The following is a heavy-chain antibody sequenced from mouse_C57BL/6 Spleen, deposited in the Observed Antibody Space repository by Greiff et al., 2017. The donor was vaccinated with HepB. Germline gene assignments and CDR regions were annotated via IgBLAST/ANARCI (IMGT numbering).Heavy chain of an antibody. D-gene: IGHD1-1*01. CDR1: GYAFSSYW. V-gene: IGHV1-80*01. CDR3: ARLADYYGSRYFDY. J-gene: IGHJ2*01. Sequence: VQLQQSGAELVKPGASVKISCKASGYAFSSYWMNWVKQRPGKGLEWIGQIYPGDGDTNYNGKFKGKATLTADKSSSTAYMQLSSLTSEDSAVYFCARLADYYGSRYFDYWGQGTTLTVSS. CDR2: IYPGDGDT.